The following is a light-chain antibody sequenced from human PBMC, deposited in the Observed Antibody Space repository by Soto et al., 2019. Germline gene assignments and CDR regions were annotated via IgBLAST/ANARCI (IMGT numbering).Light chain of an antibody. Sequence: QSVLAQPASVSGSPGQSITISCTGTSRDVGGYYYVSWYQQHPCKAPKLMIYDVSNRPSGVSNRFSGSKSGNTASLTISGLQAEDEADYYCSSYTSSSTYVFGTGTKVTVL. V-gene: IGLV2-14*01. CDR1: SRDVGGYYY. J-gene: IGLJ1*01. CDR2: DVS. CDR3: SSYTSSSTYV.